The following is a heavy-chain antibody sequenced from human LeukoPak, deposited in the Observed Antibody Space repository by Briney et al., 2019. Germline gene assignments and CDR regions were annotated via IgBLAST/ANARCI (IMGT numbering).Heavy chain of an antibody. Sequence: GGSLRLSCAASGFTFSSYSMNWVRQAPGKGLEWVSYISSSSSTIYYADSVKGRFTISRDNAKNSLYLQMNSLRAEDTAVYYCARSLCSSSWYQSVLDYWGQGTLVTVSS. CDR3: ARSLCSSSWYQSVLDY. D-gene: IGHD6-13*01. CDR1: GFTFSSYS. CDR2: ISSSSSTI. J-gene: IGHJ4*02. V-gene: IGHV3-48*01.